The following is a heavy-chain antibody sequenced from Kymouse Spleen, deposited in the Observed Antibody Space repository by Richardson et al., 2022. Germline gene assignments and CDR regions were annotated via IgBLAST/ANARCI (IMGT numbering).Heavy chain of an antibody. CDR1: GFTFDDYA. CDR2: ISWNSGSI. Sequence: EVQLVESGGGLVQPGRSLRLSCAASGFTFDDYAMHWVRQAPGKGLEWVSGISWNSGSIGYADSVKGRFTISRDNAKNSLYLQMNSLRAEDTALYYCALLRFLEWLPLLLLLRYGRLGPRDHGHRLL. J-gene: IGHJ6*02. D-gene: IGHD3-3*01. CDR3: ALLRFLEWLPLLLLLRYGR. V-gene: IGHV3-9*01.